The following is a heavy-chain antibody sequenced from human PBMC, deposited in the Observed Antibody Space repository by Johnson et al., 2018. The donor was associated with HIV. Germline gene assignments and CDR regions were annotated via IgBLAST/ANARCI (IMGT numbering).Heavy chain of an antibody. V-gene: IGHV3-20*04. J-gene: IGHJ3*02. Sequence: VQLVESGGGVVRPGGSLRLSCEASGFIFDDYGMSWVRQAPGKGLEWVSGINWNGGSNGYADSVKGRFTTSRDNAKNSLDLQMKRLRAEDTALYYCARGIVLVVGATRGDGFDIWGQWTMVTVSS. CDR2: INWNGGSN. CDR1: GFIFDDYG. CDR3: ARGIVLVVGATRGDGFDI. D-gene: IGHD2-15*01.